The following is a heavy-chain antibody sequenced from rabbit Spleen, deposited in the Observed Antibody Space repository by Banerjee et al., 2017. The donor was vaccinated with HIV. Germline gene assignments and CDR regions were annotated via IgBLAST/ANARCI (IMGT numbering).Heavy chain of an antibody. CDR3: ARDLPDIIGWNFGF. CDR2: INTTSGST. CDR1: GFDFSNYG. D-gene: IGHD1-1*01. J-gene: IGHJ3*01. Sequence: QEQLVESGGGLVQPGGSLKLSCKASGFDFSNYGVSWVRQAPGKGLEWIACINTTSGSTWYASWAKGRFTISKTSWTTVTLQMSSLTAADTATYFCARDLPDIIGWNFGFWGPGTLVTVS. V-gene: IGHV1S45*01.